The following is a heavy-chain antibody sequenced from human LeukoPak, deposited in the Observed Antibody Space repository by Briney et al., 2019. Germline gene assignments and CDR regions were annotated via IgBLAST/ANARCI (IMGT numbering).Heavy chain of an antibody. Sequence: GGSLRLSCAASGFTFSSYAMSWVRQAPGKGLEWVSAISGSGGSTYYADSVKGRFTISRDNSKNTLYLQMNSLRAEDTAVYYCAKDRWDYRIVLVPAAFDYWGQGTLVTVSS. J-gene: IGHJ4*02. CDR1: GFTFSSYA. V-gene: IGHV3-23*01. CDR3: AKDRWDYRIVLVPAAFDY. CDR2: ISGSGGST. D-gene: IGHD2-2*01.